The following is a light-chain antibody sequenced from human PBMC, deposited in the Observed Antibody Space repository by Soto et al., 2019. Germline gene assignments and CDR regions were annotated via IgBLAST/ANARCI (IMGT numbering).Light chain of an antibody. CDR3: ASWDDNLNGMV. Sequence: QSVLTQPPSASGTPGQRVALSCSGSISNIGENTVHWYQQLPGTTPKLLITGNNQRPSGVPDRFSGSKSGTSASLAIGGLQSEDEADYYCASWDDNLNGMVFGGGAKVTVL. V-gene: IGLV1-44*01. CDR1: ISNIGENT. J-gene: IGLJ3*02. CDR2: GNN.